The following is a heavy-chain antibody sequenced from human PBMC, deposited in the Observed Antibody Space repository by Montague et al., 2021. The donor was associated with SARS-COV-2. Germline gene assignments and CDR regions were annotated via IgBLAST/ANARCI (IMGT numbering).Heavy chain of an antibody. CDR1: GASVRTYY. D-gene: IGHD5-12*01. CDR2: PYTSGST. J-gene: IGHJ6*02. V-gene: IGHV4-4*07. CDR3: ARDGADYSFAYYHEMDV. Sequence: SETLSLTCTVSGASVRTYYWSWIRQSAGKKLEWMGRPYTSGSTYYNPSXKSRVTMSLDTSKNLFSLNLSSMTAADTAVYYCARDGADYSFAYYHEMDVWGQGIAVTVSS.